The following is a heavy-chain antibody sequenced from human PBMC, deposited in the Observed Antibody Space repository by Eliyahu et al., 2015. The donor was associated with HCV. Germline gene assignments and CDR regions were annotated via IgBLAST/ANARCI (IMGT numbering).Heavy chain of an antibody. CDR2: ISGSGGST. J-gene: IGHJ6*03. CDR3: AKGITEYSSSSGRYYYYYMDV. D-gene: IGHD6-6*01. CDR1: GFTFSTYV. V-gene: IGHV3-23*01. Sequence: EVQVLESGGGLVQPGGSLRLSCAASGFTFSTYVMSWVRQAPGKGLEWVSGISGSGGSTYYADSVKGRFIISRDNSKNTLYVQMNSLRAEDTAVYYCAKGITEYSSSSGRYYYYYMDVWGKGTTVTVSS.